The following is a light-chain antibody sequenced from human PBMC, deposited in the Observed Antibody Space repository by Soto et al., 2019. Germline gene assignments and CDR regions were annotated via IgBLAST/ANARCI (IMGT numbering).Light chain of an antibody. J-gene: IGKJ3*01. V-gene: IGKV1-27*01. CDR2: AAS. CDR3: QKDHGAPPFT. Sequence: DIQMTQSPSSLSASVGDRVTITCRASQGIGNSLAWYQQKPGNVPKLLIYAASTLQSGVPSRFSGSGSETDFTLTITSLQPEDVATYSCQKDHGAPPFTFGPGTKVDIK. CDR1: QGIGNS.